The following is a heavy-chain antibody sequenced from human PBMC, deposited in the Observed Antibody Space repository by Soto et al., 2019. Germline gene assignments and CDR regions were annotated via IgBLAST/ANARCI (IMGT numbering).Heavy chain of an antibody. CDR3: ATLKGWDDF. D-gene: IGHD6-19*01. CDR2: INSDGSST. Sequence: LRLSCAASGFTFSNNWMHWVRQAPGKGLVWVSRINSDGSSTNYADSVKGRFTISRDNAKNTLYLQMNSLRAEDTAVYYCATLKGWDDFWGQGTLVTVSS. J-gene: IGHJ4*02. CDR1: GFTFSNNW. V-gene: IGHV3-74*01.